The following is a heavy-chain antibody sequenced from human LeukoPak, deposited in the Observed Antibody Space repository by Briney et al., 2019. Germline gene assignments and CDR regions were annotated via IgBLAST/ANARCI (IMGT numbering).Heavy chain of an antibody. V-gene: IGHV4-61*02. D-gene: IGHD6-6*01. J-gene: IGHJ5*02. CDR1: GGSISSGSYY. CDR2: IYTSGST. Sequence: SETLSLTCTVSGGSISSGSYYWSWIRQPAGKGLEWIGRIYTSGSTNYNTSLKSRVTISVDTSKNQFSLKRSSVNGGDTVVYYCAREVAARPRSNWFFPLGQGTLIAISS. CDR3: AREVAARPRSNWFFP.